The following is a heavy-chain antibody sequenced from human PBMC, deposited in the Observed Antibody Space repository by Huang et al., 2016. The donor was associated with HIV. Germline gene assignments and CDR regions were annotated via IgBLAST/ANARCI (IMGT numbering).Heavy chain of an antibody. V-gene: IGHV3-30*04. D-gene: IGHD6-19*01. CDR3: ARSAVPGDGDWFDP. CDR1: GFTFPNHA. Sequence: QVKLVESGGGWVQPGRSLSLSCAASGFTFPNHAIHWVRKAQGKGLGWVAFISYDGRNKFYADSVKGRFTISRDNSKSTLYLLMNSLRVDDTALYYCARSAVPGDGDWFDPWGQGTLVTVSS. CDR2: ISYDGRNK. J-gene: IGHJ5*02.